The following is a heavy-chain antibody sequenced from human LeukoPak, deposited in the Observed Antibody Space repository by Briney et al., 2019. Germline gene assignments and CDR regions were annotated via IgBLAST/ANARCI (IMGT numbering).Heavy chain of an antibody. CDR3: ARDCSGGSCYRVGY. CDR1: GSTFSSYW. D-gene: IGHD2-15*01. V-gene: IGHV3-74*01. CDR2: ISSDGSSR. J-gene: IGHJ4*02. Sequence: GGSLRLSCAASGSTFSSYWMHWVRQVPGKGLVWVSRISSDGSSRTYADSVKGRFTISRDNGNNTLYLQMNSLRVDDTAVYYCARDCSGGSCYRVGYWGQGTLVTVSS.